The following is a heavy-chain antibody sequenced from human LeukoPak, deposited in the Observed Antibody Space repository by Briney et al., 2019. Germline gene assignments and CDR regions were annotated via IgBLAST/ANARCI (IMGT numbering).Heavy chain of an antibody. V-gene: IGHV1-46*01. D-gene: IGHD3-3*01. Sequence: ASVKVSCKASGNIFTGYYLHWVRQAPGQGLEWMGIINPSGGSTSYAQKFQGRVTMTRDTSTSTVYMELSSLRSEDTAVYYCARVYYDFWSGYFTGTNPWYYFDYWGQGTLVTVSS. CDR2: INPSGGST. CDR3: ARVYYDFWSGYFTGTNPWYYFDY. CDR1: GNIFTGYY. J-gene: IGHJ4*02.